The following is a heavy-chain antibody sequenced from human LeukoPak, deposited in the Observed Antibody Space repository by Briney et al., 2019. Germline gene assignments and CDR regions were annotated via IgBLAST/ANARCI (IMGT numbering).Heavy chain of an antibody. V-gene: IGHV1-46*01. J-gene: IGHJ4*02. CDR3: ARAPEAFDY. CDR1: GYTFTSYY. Sequence: GASVKVSCKASGYTFTSYYMHWVRQAPGQGLEWMGMIYPRDGSTSYAQKFQGRVTVTRDTSTSTVHMELSGLRSEDTAVYYCARAPEAFDYWGQGTLFTVSS. CDR2: IYPRDGST.